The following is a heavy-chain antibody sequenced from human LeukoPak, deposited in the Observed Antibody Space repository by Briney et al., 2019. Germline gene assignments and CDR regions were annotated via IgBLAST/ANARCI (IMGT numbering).Heavy chain of an antibody. J-gene: IGHJ5*02. CDR1: GFTVSSNY. CDR3: ARDVPHNWFDT. CDR2: IYSGGST. Sequence: QPGGSLRLSCAASGFTVSSNYMSWVRQAPGKGLEWVSVIYSGGSTYYADSVKGRFTVSRDNAKNTLYLQMNSLRAEDTAVYYCARDVPHNWFDTWGQGTLVTVSS. V-gene: IGHV3-53*01.